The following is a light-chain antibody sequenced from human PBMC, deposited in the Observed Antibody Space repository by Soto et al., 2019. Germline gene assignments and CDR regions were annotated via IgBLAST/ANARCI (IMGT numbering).Light chain of an antibody. J-gene: IGKJ1*01. CDR1: QSVSSTY. V-gene: IGKV3D-15*01. CDR2: GAS. Sequence: EIVLTQSPGTLSLSPGERATLSCRAIQSVSSTYVASYQQKSGQAPRLLIYGASSRATGIPDRFSGSGSGTEFTLTISSLQSEDVAVYYCHQYNNWPPWTFGQGTKVDI. CDR3: HQYNNWPPWT.